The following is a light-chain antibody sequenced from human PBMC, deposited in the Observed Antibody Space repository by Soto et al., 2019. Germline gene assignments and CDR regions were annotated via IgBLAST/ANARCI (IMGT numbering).Light chain of an antibody. Sequence: DVQVTQSQSSVSASVGDRVTITCRASQGIAGYLAWYQHKPGRAPELLIHAASSLQSGVPSRFSGSGSGTDFTLTINSLQPEDFATYYCQQAYSFPITFGQGTRLAIK. V-gene: IGKV1D-12*01. CDR3: QQAYSFPIT. J-gene: IGKJ5*01. CDR1: QGIAGY. CDR2: AAS.